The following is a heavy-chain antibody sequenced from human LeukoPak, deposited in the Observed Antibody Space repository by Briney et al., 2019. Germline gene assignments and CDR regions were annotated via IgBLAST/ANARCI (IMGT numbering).Heavy chain of an antibody. CDR2: INPSGGRT. CDR3: ARVRYQLLSPYSNIYYYYYMDV. D-gene: IGHD2-2*01. CDR1: GYTFTSYY. Sequence: ASVKVSCKASGYTFTSYYMHWVRQAPGQGLEWMGIINPSGGRTSYAQKFQGRVSMTRDTSISTAYMELSRLRSDDTAVYYCARVRYQLLSPYSNIYYYYYMDVWGKGTTVTISS. J-gene: IGHJ6*03. V-gene: IGHV1-46*01.